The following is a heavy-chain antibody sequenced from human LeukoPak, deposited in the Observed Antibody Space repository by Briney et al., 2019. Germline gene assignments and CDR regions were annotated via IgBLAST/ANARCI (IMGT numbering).Heavy chain of an antibody. CDR1: GFTVSSNY. D-gene: IGHD2-15*01. CDR3: ARAPLLVSHFDY. J-gene: IGHJ4*02. Sequence: GGSLRLSCAASGFTVSSNYMSWVRQAPGKGLEWASVIYSGGSTYYADSVKGRFTISRDNSKNTLYLQMNSLRAEDTAVYYCARAPLLVSHFDYWGQGTLVTVSS. V-gene: IGHV3-53*01. CDR2: IYSGGST.